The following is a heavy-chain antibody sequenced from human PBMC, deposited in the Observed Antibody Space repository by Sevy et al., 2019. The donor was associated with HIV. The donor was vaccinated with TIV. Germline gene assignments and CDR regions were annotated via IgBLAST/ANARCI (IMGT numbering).Heavy chain of an antibody. CDR3: AKTLQKLPFHPHYFDY. Sequence: GGSLRLSCAASGFTLTSYTMNWVRQAPGKGLEWVASISPTGGGTYYANSVKGRFTISRDVSKGTLYLQMNSLTAEDTAIFYCAKTLQKLPFHPHYFDYWGQGTLVTVSS. J-gene: IGHJ4*02. D-gene: IGHD2-21*02. CDR1: GFTLTSYT. V-gene: IGHV3-23*01. CDR2: ISPTGGGT.